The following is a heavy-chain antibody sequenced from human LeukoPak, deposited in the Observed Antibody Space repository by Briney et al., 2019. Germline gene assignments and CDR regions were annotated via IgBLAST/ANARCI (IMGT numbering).Heavy chain of an antibody. CDR1: GGTLSSYA. CDR3: ARDHITMVRGVIISNWFDP. V-gene: IGHV1-69*04. J-gene: IGHJ5*02. D-gene: IGHD3-10*01. CDR2: IIPILGIA. Sequence: ASVKVSCKASGGTLSSYAISWVRQAPGQGLEWMGRIIPILGIANYAQKFQGRVTITADKSTSTAYMELSSLRSEDTAVYYCARDHITMVRGVIISNWFDPWGQGTLVTVSS.